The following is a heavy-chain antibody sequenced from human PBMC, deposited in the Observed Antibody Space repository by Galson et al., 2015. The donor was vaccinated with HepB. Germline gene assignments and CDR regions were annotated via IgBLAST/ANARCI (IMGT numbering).Heavy chain of an antibody. V-gene: IGHV1-69*13. Sequence: SVKVSCKASGASISNYVFTWVRQAPGQGLQWMGRVIPMFGTGNDGQKFQGRATVTADEVTSTVYMELSSLRSEDTAVYYCAARRVGGDYYGMDVWGQGTRVTVSS. D-gene: IGHD1-26*01. CDR3: AARRVGGDYYGMDV. CDR1: GASISNYV. J-gene: IGHJ6*02. CDR2: VIPMFGTG.